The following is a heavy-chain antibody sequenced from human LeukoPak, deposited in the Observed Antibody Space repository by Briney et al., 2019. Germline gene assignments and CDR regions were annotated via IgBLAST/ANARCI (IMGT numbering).Heavy chain of an antibody. CDR1: GYTFTSYG. J-gene: IGHJ3*02. D-gene: IGHD5-12*01. CDR2: ISAYNGNT. CDR3: ARDHLWLRNAFDI. V-gene: IGHV1-18*01. Sequence: ASVTVSYKASGYTFTSYGISWVRQAPGQGLEWMGWISAYNGNTNYAPKLQGRVTMTTDTSTSTAYMELRSLRSDDTAVYYCARDHLWLRNAFDIRGQGTMVTVSS.